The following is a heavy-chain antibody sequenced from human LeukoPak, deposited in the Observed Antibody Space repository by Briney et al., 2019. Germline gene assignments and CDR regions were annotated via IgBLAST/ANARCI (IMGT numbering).Heavy chain of an antibody. V-gene: IGHV1-2*02. D-gene: IGHD5-12*01. Sequence: ASVRVSCKASGYTFTAYFIHWVRQAPGQGLEWMGCINHNSGGTDYAQKFQGRVTMTRDTSISTAYMELSRLTSDDTAVYYCAGLSGYDPYYFDYWGQGTLVAVSS. CDR3: AGLSGYDPYYFDY. J-gene: IGHJ4*02. CDR2: INHNSGGT. CDR1: GYTFTAYF.